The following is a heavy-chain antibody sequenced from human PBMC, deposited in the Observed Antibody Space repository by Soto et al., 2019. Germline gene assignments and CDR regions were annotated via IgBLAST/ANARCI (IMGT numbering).Heavy chain of an antibody. D-gene: IGHD3-10*01. CDR1: GYTFTGYY. CDR3: ARDARGDEAAMDY. CDR2: INPNSGGT. Sequence: QVQLVQSGAEVKKPGASVKVSCKASGYTFTGYYMHWVRQAPGQGLEWMGWINPNSGGTNYAQKFQGGVTMTRDTYSSTAYMELSRLRSDDTAVYYCARDARGDEAAMDYWGQGTLVTVSS. J-gene: IGHJ4*02. V-gene: IGHV1-2*02.